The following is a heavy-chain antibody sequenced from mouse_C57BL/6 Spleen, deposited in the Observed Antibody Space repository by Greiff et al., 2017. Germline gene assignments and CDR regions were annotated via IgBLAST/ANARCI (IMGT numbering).Heavy chain of an antibody. J-gene: IGHJ3*01. Sequence: QVQLKQPGAELVKPGASVKLSCKASGYTFTSYWMHWVKQRPGRGLEWIGRIDPNSGGTKYNEKFKSKATLTVDKPSSTAYMQLSSLTSEDSAVYYCARSYYDYDVGAWFAYWGQGTLVTVSA. D-gene: IGHD2-4*01. CDR2: IDPNSGGT. CDR3: ARSYYDYDVGAWFAY. CDR1: GYTFTSYW. V-gene: IGHV1-72*01.